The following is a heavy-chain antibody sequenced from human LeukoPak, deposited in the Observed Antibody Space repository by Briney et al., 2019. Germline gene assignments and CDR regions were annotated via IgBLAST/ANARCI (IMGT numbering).Heavy chain of an antibody. CDR3: ARGLQIGFYEY. CDR1: GYRFISYG. Sequence: ASVKVSCKASGYRFISYGISWVRQAPGQGLEWMGWISAYNGNTNYAQKVQDRVTMTTETSTNTAYMELRSLRSDDTAVYYCARGLQIGFYEYWGQGTLVTVSS. D-gene: IGHD4-11*01. V-gene: IGHV1-18*01. J-gene: IGHJ4*02. CDR2: ISAYNGNT.